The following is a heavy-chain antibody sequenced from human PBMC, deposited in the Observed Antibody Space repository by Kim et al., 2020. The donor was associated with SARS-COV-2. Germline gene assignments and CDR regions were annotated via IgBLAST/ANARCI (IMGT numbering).Heavy chain of an antibody. V-gene: IGHV3-33*01. CDR3: ARGSSGSYGVDQ. D-gene: IGHD1-26*01. Sequence: YADSVKGRFTISRDNSKNTVYLQMNSLKDEDTAVYYCARGSSGSYGVDQWGQGTLVTVSS. J-gene: IGHJ4*02.